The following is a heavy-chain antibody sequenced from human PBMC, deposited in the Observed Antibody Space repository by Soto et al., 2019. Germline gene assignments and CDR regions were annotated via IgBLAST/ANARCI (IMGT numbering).Heavy chain of an antibody. CDR1: GDGVSSNSAA. V-gene: IGHV6-1*01. Sequence: SQTLSLTCAISGDGVSSNSAAWNWIRQSPSRGLEWLGRTYYRSQWLNDYADSVKSRITIKPDTSKNQFSLELDSVTPEDTAVYYCARDRDTAWDYWGQGTLVTVSS. J-gene: IGHJ4*02. D-gene: IGHD5-18*01. CDR3: ARDRDTAWDY. CDR2: TYYRSQWLN.